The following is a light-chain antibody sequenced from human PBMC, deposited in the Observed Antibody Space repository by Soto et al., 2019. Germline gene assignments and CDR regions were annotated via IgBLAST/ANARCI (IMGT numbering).Light chain of an antibody. V-gene: IGLV4-69*01. CDR3: QTWGTDVSV. CDR2: LNSDGSH. Sequence: QLVLTQWLSASASLGASVKLTCTLSSGHSSYAIAWHQQQPEKGPRFLMRLNSDGSHNKGYGIPDRFSGSSSGAERYLTISSLQSEDAADYYCQTWGTDVSVFGGGTQLTVL. CDR1: SGHSSYA. J-gene: IGLJ7*01.